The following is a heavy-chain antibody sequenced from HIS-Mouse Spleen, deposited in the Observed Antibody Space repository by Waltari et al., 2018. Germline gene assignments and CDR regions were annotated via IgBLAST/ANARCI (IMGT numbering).Heavy chain of an antibody. CDR2: IWYDGSNK. CDR3: AKGGLMVYAIGDY. CDR1: GFTFRTVG. D-gene: IGHD2-8*01. J-gene: IGHJ4*02. Sequence: QVQLVESGGGVVQPGRSLRLSCAASGFTFRTVGMHWVRQAPGKGLEWVAVIWYDGSNKYYADSVKGRFTISRDNSKNTLYLQMNSLRAEDTAVYYCAKGGLMVYAIGDYWGQGTLVTVSS. V-gene: IGHV3-33*06.